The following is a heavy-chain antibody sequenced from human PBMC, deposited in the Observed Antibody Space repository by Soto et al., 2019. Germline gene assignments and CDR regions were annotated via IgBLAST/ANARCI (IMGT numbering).Heavy chain of an antibody. CDR3: ARGQRGYCSSTSCSNWFDP. CDR2: INHSGST. Sequence: SETLSLTCAVYGGSFSGYYWSWIRQPPGKGLEWIGEINHSGSTNYNPSLKSRVTISVDTSKNQFSLKLSSVTAADTAVYYCARGQRGYCSSTSCSNWFDPWGQGTLVTVS. J-gene: IGHJ5*02. CDR1: GGSFSGYY. D-gene: IGHD2-2*01. V-gene: IGHV4-34*01.